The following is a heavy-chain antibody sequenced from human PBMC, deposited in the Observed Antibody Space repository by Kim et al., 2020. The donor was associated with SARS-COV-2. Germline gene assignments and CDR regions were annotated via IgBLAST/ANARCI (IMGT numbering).Heavy chain of an antibody. D-gene: IGHD1-26*01. Sequence: GGSLRLSCAASGFTFSRYVMNWVRQAPGKGLESVAVVYTDGSSVVYADSVKGRFTISRENLKNMLYLDMKNLRAEDTAVYYCTRAFQSGSYQYDFLGQGAPV. CDR2: VYTDGSSV. V-gene: IGHV3-23*03. CDR3: TRAFQSGSYQYDF. CDR1: GFTFSRYV. J-gene: IGHJ4*02.